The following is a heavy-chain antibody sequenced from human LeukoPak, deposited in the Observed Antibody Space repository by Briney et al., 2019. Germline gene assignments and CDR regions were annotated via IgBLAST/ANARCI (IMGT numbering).Heavy chain of an antibody. V-gene: IGHV3-21*01. CDR1: GFTFSSYS. J-gene: IGHJ4*02. CDR2: ISRSSSYI. Sequence: GGSLRLSCAASGFTFSSYSMNWVRQAPGKGLEWVSSISRSSSYINYADSLKGRFTISRDNAKNSVYLQMNSLRAEDTAVYYCARVYQGVAIFDGIDYWGQRTLVTVSS. CDR3: ARVYQGVAIFDGIDY. D-gene: IGHD3-3*01.